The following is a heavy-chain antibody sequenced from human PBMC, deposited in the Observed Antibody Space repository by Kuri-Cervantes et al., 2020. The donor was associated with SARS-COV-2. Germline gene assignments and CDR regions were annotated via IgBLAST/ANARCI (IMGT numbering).Heavy chain of an antibody. D-gene: IGHD1-26*01. CDR1: GYTFTGYY. CDR2: INPNSGGT. J-gene: IGHJ3*02. CDR3: ATDTVTGIVGATSDAFDI. V-gene: IGHV1-2*04. Sequence: ASVKVSCKASGYTFTGYYMRWVRQAPGQGLEWMGWINPNSGGTNYAQKFQGWVTMTRDTSISTVYMELSRLRSDDTAMYYCATDTVTGIVGATSDAFDIWGQGTMVTVSS.